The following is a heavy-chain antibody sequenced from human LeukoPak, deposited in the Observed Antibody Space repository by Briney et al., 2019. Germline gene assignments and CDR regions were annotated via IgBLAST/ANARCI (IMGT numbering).Heavy chain of an antibody. V-gene: IGHV4-39*01. CDR3: AGRVGATIWTGLHF. CDR1: RDSISGGTFY. CDR2: IHFNGNT. D-gene: IGHD1-26*01. Sequence: SETLSLTCTVSRDSISGGTFYWGWVRQPPGQGLEWIGSIHFNGNTYYNPSLKSPVTISVDMPKNQFSLNLSSVTVADTAVYYCAGRVGATIWTGLHFWGQGILVTVSS. J-gene: IGHJ4*02.